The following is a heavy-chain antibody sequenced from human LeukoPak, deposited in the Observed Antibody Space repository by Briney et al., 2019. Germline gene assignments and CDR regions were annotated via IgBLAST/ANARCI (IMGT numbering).Heavy chain of an antibody. CDR2: INHSGST. V-gene: IGHV4-34*01. CDR1: GGSFSGYY. D-gene: IGHD6-13*01. J-gene: IGHJ4*02. CDR3: ARWGGAAAGYYYFDY. Sequence: SETLSLTCAVYGGSFSGYYWSWIRQPPGKGLEWIGEINHSGSTNYNPSLKSRVTISVDTSKNQFSLKLSSVTAADTAVYYCARWGGAAAGYYYFDYWGQGTLVTVSS.